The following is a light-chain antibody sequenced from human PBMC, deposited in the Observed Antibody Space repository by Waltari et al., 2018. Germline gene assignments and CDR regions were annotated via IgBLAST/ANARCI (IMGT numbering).Light chain of an antibody. Sequence: QTVVTQAPSLSVSPGGTVTLTCALSSGSLSTTSYATWYQQTPGQAPRTLVYKANARSSGVPDLFSGSILGNTAALTITGAQADDESDYYCALYMGSGIWVFGGGTRLTVL. CDR1: SGSLSTTSY. V-gene: IGLV8-61*01. CDR2: KAN. CDR3: ALYMGSGIWV. J-gene: IGLJ3*02.